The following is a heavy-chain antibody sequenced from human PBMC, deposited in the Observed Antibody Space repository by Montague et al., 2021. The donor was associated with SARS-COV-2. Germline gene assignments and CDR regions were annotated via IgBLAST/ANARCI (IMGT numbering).Heavy chain of an antibody. V-gene: IGHV4-59*01. D-gene: IGHD3-22*01. Sequence: SETLSLTCSVSGDSISSYYWSWIRQSPGKGPEWIGNIYSSGSTHYNPSLKSRVTISVDTSKSQFSLRLTSVTAADTAVYYCVREGRSSAYAMDYWGQGTLVTVSS. J-gene: IGHJ4*02. CDR3: VREGRSSAYAMDY. CDR1: GDSISSYY. CDR2: IYSSGST.